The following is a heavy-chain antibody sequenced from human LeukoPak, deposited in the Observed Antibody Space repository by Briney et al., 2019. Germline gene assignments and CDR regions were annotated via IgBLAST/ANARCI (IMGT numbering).Heavy chain of an antibody. CDR3: AKIAAARDGY. CDR2: ISENGGST. CDR1: GFTFSSYA. J-gene: IGHJ4*02. D-gene: IGHD6-6*01. Sequence: GGSLRLSCAASGFTFSSYAMNWVRQAPGKGLEWVSAISENGGSTFYADSVKGRFTISRDNSKNTLYLQMNSLRAEDTAVYYCAKIAAARDGYWGQGTLVTVSS. V-gene: IGHV3-23*01.